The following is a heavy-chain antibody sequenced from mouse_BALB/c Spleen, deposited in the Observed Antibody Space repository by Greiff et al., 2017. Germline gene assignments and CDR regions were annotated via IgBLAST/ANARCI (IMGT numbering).Heavy chain of an antibody. D-gene: IGHD1-1*01. CDR1: GYTFTSYW. CDR2: INPSNGRT. V-gene: IGHV1S81*02. CDR3: AREVRGSTWFAY. J-gene: IGHJ3*01. Sequence: QVQLQQPGAELVKPGASVKLSCKASGYTFTSYWMHWVKQRPGQGLEWIGEINPSNGRTNYNEKFKSKATLTVDKSSSTAYMQLSSLTSEDSAVYYCAREVRGSTWFAYWGQGTLVTVSA.